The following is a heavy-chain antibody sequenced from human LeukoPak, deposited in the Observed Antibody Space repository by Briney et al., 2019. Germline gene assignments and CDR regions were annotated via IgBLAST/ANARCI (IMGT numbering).Heavy chain of an antibody. D-gene: IGHD5-18*01. V-gene: IGHV3-23*01. Sequence: GGSPRLSCEASGFTFRSYAMTWVRQAPGKGLEWVSAISGSGAKTYYADSVKGRFTISRDNSRNTLYLQMNSLRVEDTAVYYCAKDQELWIQLWSSFDYWGQGTLVTVSS. CDR3: AKDQELWIQLWSSFDY. J-gene: IGHJ4*02. CDR2: ISGSGAKT. CDR1: GFTFRSYA.